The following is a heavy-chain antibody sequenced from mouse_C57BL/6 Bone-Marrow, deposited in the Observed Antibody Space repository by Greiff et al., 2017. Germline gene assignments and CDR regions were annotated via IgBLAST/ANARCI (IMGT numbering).Heavy chain of an antibody. CDR2: ISSGGDYT. D-gene: IGHD2-5*01. CDR3: TREDPYSNLYFDY. CDR1: GFTFSSYA. J-gene: IGHJ2*01. Sequence: EVMLVESGEGLVKPGGSLKLSCAASGFTFSSYAMSWVRQTPEKRLEWVAYISSGGDYTYYADTVKGRFTISRDNARNTLYLQMSSLKSEDTAMYYCTREDPYSNLYFDYWGQGTTLTVSS. V-gene: IGHV5-9-1*02.